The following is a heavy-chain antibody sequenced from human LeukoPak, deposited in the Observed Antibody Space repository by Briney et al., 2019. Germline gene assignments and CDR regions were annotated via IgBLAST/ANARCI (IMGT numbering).Heavy chain of an antibody. CDR3: ARGPHTWFEYQLLLLLDY. D-gene: IGHD2-2*01. CDR1: GFTFSSYS. CDR2: ISSSSSTI. Sequence: GGSLRLSCAASGFTFSSYSMNWVRQAPGKGLEWVSSISSSSSTINYADSVKGRFTISRDNAKNSLYLQMNSLRAEDTAVYYCARGPHTWFEYQLLLLLDYWGQGTLVTVSS. V-gene: IGHV3-48*04. J-gene: IGHJ4*02.